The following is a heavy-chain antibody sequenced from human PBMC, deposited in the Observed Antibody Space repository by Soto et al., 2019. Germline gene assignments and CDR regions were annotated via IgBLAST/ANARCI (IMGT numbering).Heavy chain of an antibody. V-gene: IGHV4-59*01. D-gene: IGHD1-20*01. CDR1: GGSISSYY. J-gene: IGHJ5*02. CDR3: AREYNWNWFDP. CDR2: IYYSGST. Sequence: LSLTCTVSGGSISSYYWSWIRQPPGKGLEWIGYIYYSGSTNYNPSLKSRVTISVDTSKNQFSLKPSSVTAADTAVYYCAREYNWNWFDPWGQGTLVTVSS.